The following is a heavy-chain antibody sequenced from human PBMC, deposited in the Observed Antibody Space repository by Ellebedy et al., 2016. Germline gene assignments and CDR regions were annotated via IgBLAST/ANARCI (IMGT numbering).Heavy chain of an antibody. CDR2: INHSGST. J-gene: IGHJ6*02. D-gene: IGHD2-15*01. Sequence: SETLSLXXAVYGGSFSGYYWSWIRQPPGKGLEWIGEINHSGSTNYNPSLKSRVTISVDTSKNQFSLKLSSVTAADTAVYYCARGILGYCSGGSCPRSYYYYYGMDVWGQGTTVTVSS. CDR1: GGSFSGYY. V-gene: IGHV4-34*01. CDR3: ARGILGYCSGGSCPRSYYYYYGMDV.